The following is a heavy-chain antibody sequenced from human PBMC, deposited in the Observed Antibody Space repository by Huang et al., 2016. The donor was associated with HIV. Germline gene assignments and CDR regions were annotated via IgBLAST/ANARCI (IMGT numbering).Heavy chain of an antibody. D-gene: IGHD5-12*01. J-gene: IGHJ4*02. V-gene: IGHV3-30*18. Sequence: QVRLVESGGGVVQPGRSLRLSCEASGFTFNHYGMYWVRQAPGRGLEAGALISYDGKNFCYEDAVKGRFTISSDISTSAMFYKMNSLSIEDTAVDYCANDGRDGYVHWGQGTLVTVSS. CDR2: ISYDGKNF. CDR1: GFTFNHYG. CDR3: ANDGRDGYVH.